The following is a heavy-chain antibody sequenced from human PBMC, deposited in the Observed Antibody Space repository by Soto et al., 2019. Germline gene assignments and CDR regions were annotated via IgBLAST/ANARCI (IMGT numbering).Heavy chain of an antibody. Sequence: PGESLKISCKGSGYSFTSYWISWVRQMPGKGLEWMGRFDPSDSYTNYSPSFQGHVTIPADKSISTAYLQWSSLKASDTAMYYCASGYYQGPEYFKHWGQGTLDSVSS. J-gene: IGHJ1*01. CDR2: FDPSDSYT. CDR1: GYSFTSYW. D-gene: IGHD3-22*01. V-gene: IGHV5-10-1*01. CDR3: ASGYYQGPEYFKH.